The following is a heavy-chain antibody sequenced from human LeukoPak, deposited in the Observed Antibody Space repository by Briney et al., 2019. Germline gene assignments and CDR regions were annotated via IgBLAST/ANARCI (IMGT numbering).Heavy chain of an antibody. J-gene: IGHJ4*02. Sequence: GESLKISCKGSGYSFTSYWIGWVRQIPGKGLEWMGIIYPGDSDSRYSASFQGQVTISADKSISTAYLQWSTLKASDTAMYYCARPLAPITIFGVVIMGAFDYWGQGTLVTVSS. V-gene: IGHV5-51*01. D-gene: IGHD3-3*01. CDR3: ARPLAPITIFGVVIMGAFDY. CDR1: GYSFTSYW. CDR2: IYPGDSDS.